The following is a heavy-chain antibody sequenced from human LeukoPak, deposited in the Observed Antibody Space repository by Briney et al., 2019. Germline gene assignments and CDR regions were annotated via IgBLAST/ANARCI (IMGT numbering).Heavy chain of an antibody. J-gene: IGHJ6*02. CDR2: IKQDGSEK. CDR1: GFTFSSYW. D-gene: IGHD3-10*01. CDR3: ARDWSITMVRGVIESYGMDV. V-gene: IGHV3-7*01. Sequence: GGSLRLSCAASGFTFSSYWMSWVRQAPGKGLEWVANIKQDGSEKYYVDSVKGRFTISRDNAKNSLYLQMNSLRAEDTAVYYCARDWSITMVRGVIESYGMDVWGQGTTVTVSS.